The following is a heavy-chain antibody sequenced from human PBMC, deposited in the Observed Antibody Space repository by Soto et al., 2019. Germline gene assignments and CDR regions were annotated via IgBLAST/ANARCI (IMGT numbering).Heavy chain of an antibody. D-gene: IGHD3-16*01. V-gene: IGHV4-4*07. Sequence: QVQLQESGPGLVKPSETLSLTCTVAGGSISSYYWTWIRQPAGKGLEWIGRIYSSGSTNYNPSLKSPVIMSVDTSKNQFSLKLSSVTAADTAVYYCARVLQGVGYFDLWGRGTLVTVSS. CDR3: ARVLQGVGYFDL. J-gene: IGHJ2*01. CDR2: IYSSGST. CDR1: GGSISSYY.